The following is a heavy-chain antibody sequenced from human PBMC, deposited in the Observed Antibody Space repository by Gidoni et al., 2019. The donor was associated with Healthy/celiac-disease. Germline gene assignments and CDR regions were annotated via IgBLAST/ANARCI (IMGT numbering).Heavy chain of an antibody. J-gene: IGHJ4*02. D-gene: IGHD5-18*01. CDR1: GFTFDDYA. CDR3: AKDNDDSYGYFDY. CDR2: ISWNSGSI. V-gene: IGHV3-9*01. Sequence: EVQLVESGGGLVQPGRSLRLSCAASGFTFDDYAMHWVRQAPGKGLEWVSGISWNSGSIGYADSVKGRFTISRDNAKNSLYLQMNSLRAEDTALYYCAKDNDDSYGYFDYWGQGTLVTVSS.